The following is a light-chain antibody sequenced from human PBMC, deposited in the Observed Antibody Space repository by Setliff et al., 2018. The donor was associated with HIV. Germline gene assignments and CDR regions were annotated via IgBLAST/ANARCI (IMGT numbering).Light chain of an antibody. V-gene: IGLV3-1*01. CDR2: QDT. CDR3: QAWESSTHVV. J-gene: IGLJ2*01. Sequence: SYELTQPPSVSVSPGQTASITCSGDNLGNKYACWYQQKPGQSPVLVIYQDTKRPSGIPERFSSSNSGNTATLIISGTQAMDEADYYCQAWESSTHVVFGGGTKVTVL. CDR1: NLGNKY.